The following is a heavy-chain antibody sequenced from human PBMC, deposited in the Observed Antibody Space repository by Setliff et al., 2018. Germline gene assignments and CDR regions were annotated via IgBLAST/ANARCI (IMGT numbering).Heavy chain of an antibody. CDR1: GGSISSHY. V-gene: IGHV4-59*11. J-gene: IGHJ6*02. Sequence: SETLSLTCTVPGGSISSHYWSWIRQPPGKGLEWIGSIYYSGSTNYNPSLKSRVTISVDTSKNQFSLKLSSVTAADTAVHYCARGFGYYYDSSGYYFHYGMDVWGQGTTVTVSS. D-gene: IGHD3-22*01. CDR3: ARGFGYYYDSSGYYFHYGMDV. CDR2: IYYSGST.